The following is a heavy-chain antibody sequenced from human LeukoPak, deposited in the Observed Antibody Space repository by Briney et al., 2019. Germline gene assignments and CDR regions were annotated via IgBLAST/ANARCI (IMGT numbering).Heavy chain of an antibody. CDR2: ISGSGAST. J-gene: IGHJ5*02. CDR1: GFTFSSFA. Sequence: PGGSLRLSCAASGFTFSSFAMSWVRQAPGRGLEWVSSISGSGASTYYADSVKGRFTISRDNSKNTLFLQMNSLRADDTAVYYCAKGQGSDPWGQGTLVTVSS. CDR3: AKGQGSDP. V-gene: IGHV3-23*01.